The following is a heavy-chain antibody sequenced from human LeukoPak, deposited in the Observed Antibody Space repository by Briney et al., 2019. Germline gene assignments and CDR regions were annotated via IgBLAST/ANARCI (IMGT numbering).Heavy chain of an antibody. Sequence: PGGSLRLSCTASGFTFGDYTMSWVRQAPGKGLEWVGFIRSKAYGGTTEYAASVKGRFTISRDDSKSIAYLQMNSLKTEDTAVYDCTSSPEWQLVDYWGQGTLVTVSS. D-gene: IGHD6-13*01. CDR2: IRSKAYGGTT. CDR3: TSSPEWQLVDY. V-gene: IGHV3-49*04. J-gene: IGHJ4*02. CDR1: GFTFGDYT.